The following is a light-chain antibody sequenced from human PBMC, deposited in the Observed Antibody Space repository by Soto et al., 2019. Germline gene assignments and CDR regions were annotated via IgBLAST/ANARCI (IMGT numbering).Light chain of an antibody. CDR3: SSYTTSSTLYVV. V-gene: IGLV2-14*01. CDR2: DVS. Sequence: QSALTQPASVSGSPGQSITISCTGTSIDVSGYNYVSWYQQHPGKAPKLMIYDVSNRPSGVSYRFSGSKSGNTASLTISGLQAEDEADYYCSSYTTSSTLYVVFGGGTKLTVL. CDR1: SIDVSGYNY. J-gene: IGLJ2*01.